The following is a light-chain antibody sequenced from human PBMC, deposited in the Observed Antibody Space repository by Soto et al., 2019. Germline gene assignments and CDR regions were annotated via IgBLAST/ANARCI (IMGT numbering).Light chain of an antibody. J-gene: IGLJ2*01. CDR1: NSNIGSYF. V-gene: IGLV1-47*01. CDR2: RNN. Sequence: QSVLTQPPSASGTPGQRVTFSCSGSNSNIGSYFVYWYQQVPGTAPKLLMYRNNQRPSEVPDRFSGSKSGTSASRAISGLRSEDEASYYCSAWDDSLRGLVFGGGTKLTVL. CDR3: SAWDDSLRGLV.